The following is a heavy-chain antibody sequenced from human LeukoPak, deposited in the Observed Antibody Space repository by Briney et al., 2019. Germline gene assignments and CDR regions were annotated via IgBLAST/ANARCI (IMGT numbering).Heavy chain of an antibody. D-gene: IGHD3-22*01. V-gene: IGHV4-34*01. CDR2: INHSGST. CDR1: GGSFSGYY. CDR3: ARGGERRYYYDSSGLGGFDY. Sequence: PSETLSLTCAVYGGSFSGYYWSWIRQPPGKGLEWIGEINHSGSTNYNPSLKSRVTISVDTSKNQFSLKLSSVTAADTAVYYCARGGERRYYYDSSGLGGFDYWGQGTLVTLSS. J-gene: IGHJ4*02.